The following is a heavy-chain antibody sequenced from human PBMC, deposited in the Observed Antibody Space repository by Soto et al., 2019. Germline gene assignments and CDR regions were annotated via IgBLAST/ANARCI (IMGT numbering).Heavy chain of an antibody. CDR1: GGTFSSYA. CDR3: ASYSSSYNWFDP. CDR2: IIPIFGTA. J-gene: IGHJ5*02. D-gene: IGHD6-6*01. Sequence: SVKVSCKASGGTFSSYAISWVRQAPGQGLEWMGGIIPIFGTANYAQKFQGRVTITADESTSTAYMELSSLRSEDTAVYYCASYSSSYNWFDPWGQGTLVTVSS. V-gene: IGHV1-69*13.